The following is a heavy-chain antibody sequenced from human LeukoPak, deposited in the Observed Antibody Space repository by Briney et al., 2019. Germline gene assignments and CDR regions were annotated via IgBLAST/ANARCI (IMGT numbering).Heavy chain of an antibody. V-gene: IGHV4-31*03. Sequence: PSETPSLTCTVSGGSISSGGYYWSWIRQHPGKGLEWFGYIYYSGSTYYNPSLKSRVTISVDTSKNQFSLKLSSVTAADTAVYYCATQGVVVVGSFDYWGQGTLVTVSS. CDR3: ATQGVVVVGSFDY. J-gene: IGHJ4*02. CDR1: GGSISSGGYY. CDR2: IYYSGST. D-gene: IGHD2-15*01.